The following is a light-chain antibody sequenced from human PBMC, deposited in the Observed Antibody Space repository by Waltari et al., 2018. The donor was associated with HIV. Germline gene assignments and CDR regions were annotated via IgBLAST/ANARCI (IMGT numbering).Light chain of an antibody. CDR1: TLPKKY. J-gene: IGLJ3*02. Sequence: SYELTQPPSVSVSLGQLARITCSGDTLPKKYAFWYQQKPGQAPLLVMYKDSERPSGTPERFSGSTSGTIVTLTISGVQAEDEADYYCLSADRSGTWVFGGGTKLTVL. V-gene: IGLV3-16*01. CDR3: LSADRSGTWV. CDR2: KDS.